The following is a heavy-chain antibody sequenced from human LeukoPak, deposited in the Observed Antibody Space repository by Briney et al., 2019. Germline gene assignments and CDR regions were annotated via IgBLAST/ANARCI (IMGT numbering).Heavy chain of an antibody. D-gene: IGHD6-6*01. V-gene: IGHV4-34*01. CDR3: ARGGIADRLAH. CDR2: INHSGST. J-gene: IGHJ4*02. CDR1: GGSFSGYY. Sequence: SETLSLTCAVYGGSFSGYYWSWIRQPPGKGLEWIGEINHSGSTNYNPSLKSRVTISVDTSKNQFSLKLSSVTAADTAIYYCARGGIADRLAHWGQGTLVTVSS.